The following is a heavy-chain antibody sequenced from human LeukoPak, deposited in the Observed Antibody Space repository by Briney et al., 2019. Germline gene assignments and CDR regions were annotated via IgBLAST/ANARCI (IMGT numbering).Heavy chain of an antibody. CDR1: GFTFSSYS. J-gene: IGHJ4*02. D-gene: IGHD3-3*01. V-gene: IGHV3-48*01. Sequence: PGGSLRLSCAASGFTFSSYSMNWVRQAPGKGLEWVSYISSSSSTIYYADSVKGRFTISRDNAKNSLYLQMNSLRAEDTAVYYCARVPRLYCDFWSGYYSNWGQGTLVTVSS. CDR2: ISSSSSTI. CDR3: ARVPRLYCDFWSGYYSN.